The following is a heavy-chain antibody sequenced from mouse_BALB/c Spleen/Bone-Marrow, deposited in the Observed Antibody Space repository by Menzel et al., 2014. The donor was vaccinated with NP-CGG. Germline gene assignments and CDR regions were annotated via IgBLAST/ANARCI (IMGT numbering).Heavy chain of an antibody. J-gene: IGHJ2*01. D-gene: IGHD2-10*01. CDR2: INPYNGGT. CDR3: ARGPYYGYYFDY. CDR1: GYSFTGYT. Sequence: DVQLQESGPELVKPGASMKISCKASGYSFTGYTMNWVKQSHGKNLEWIGLINPYNGGTSYNQKFKGKATLTVDKSSSTAYMEPLSLTSEDSAVYYCARGPYYGYYFDYWGQGTTLTVSS. V-gene: IGHV1-18*01.